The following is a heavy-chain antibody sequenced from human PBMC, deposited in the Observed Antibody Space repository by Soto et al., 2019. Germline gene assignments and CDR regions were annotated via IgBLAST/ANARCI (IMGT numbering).Heavy chain of an antibody. D-gene: IGHD3-3*01. V-gene: IGHV4-31*03. Sequence: SETLSLTCTVSGGSISSGGYYWSWIRQHPGKGLEWIGYIYYSGSTYYNPSLKSRVTISVDTSKNQFSLKLSSVTASDTAVYYCARDRRGLHYDFWSGLDVWGQGTTVTVSS. CDR2: IYYSGST. J-gene: IGHJ6*02. CDR1: GGSISSGGYY. CDR3: ARDRRGLHYDFWSGLDV.